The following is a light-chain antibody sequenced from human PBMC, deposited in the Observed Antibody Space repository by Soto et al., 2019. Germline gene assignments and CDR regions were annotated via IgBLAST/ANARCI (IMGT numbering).Light chain of an antibody. J-gene: IGKJ1*01. Sequence: IPLTQSASTLSSSVGDTVTVTCLASQSVRGCLAWYQKKPGEAPKLLFYDASSLESGVPSRFSGSGSGTELTLSISSLQPDDFANYYCQQYNSYSPRTFGQGTKVDIK. CDR2: DAS. CDR1: QSVRGC. V-gene: IGKV1-5*01. CDR3: QQYNSYSPRT.